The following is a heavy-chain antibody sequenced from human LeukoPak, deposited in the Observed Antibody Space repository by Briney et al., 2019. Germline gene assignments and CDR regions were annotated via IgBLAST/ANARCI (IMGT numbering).Heavy chain of an antibody. CDR3: AKDGLGYYYDSSGRDAFDI. D-gene: IGHD3-22*01. CDR1: GFTFSSYG. V-gene: IGHV3-30*18. Sequence: GGSLRLSCAASGFTFSSYGMHWVRQAPGKGLEWVAVISYDGSNEYYADSVKGRFTISRDNSKNTLYLQMNSLRAEDTAVYYCAKDGLGYYYDSSGRDAFDIWGQVTMVTVSS. J-gene: IGHJ3*02. CDR2: ISYDGSNE.